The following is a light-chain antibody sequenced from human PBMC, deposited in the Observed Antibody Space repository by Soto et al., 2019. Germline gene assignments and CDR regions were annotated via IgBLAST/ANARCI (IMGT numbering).Light chain of an antibody. CDR1: SSNIGGNS. CDR3: STWDDSLRGLV. Sequence: QSALTQPPSASGAPGQGISISSSGSSSNIGGNSVSWYRQVPGTAPKLLIFSNHQRPSGVPDRFSGSKSGTSASLAISGLQSEDEADYYCSTWDDSLRGLVFGGGTKLTVL. J-gene: IGLJ2*01. V-gene: IGLV1-44*01. CDR2: SNH.